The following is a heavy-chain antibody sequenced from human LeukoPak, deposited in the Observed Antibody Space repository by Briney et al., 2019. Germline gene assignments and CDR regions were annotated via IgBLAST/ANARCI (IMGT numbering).Heavy chain of an antibody. D-gene: IGHD2-15*01. CDR1: GGSISSYY. CDR2: IYYSGST. CDR3: ARTGCSGGSCYRYYYYGMDV. V-gene: IGHV4-59*01. Sequence: SETLSLTCTVSGGSISSYYWSWIRQPPGKGLERIGYIYYSGSTNYNPSLKSRVTISVDTSKNQFSLKLSSVTAADTAVYYCARTGCSGGSCYRYYYYGMDVWGQGTTVTVSS. J-gene: IGHJ6*02.